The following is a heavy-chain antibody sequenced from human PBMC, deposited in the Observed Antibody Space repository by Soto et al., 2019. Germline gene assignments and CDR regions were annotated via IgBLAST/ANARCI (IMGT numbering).Heavy chain of an antibody. V-gene: IGHV3-23*01. Sequence: GGSLRLSCAASGFTFSSYAMSWVRQAPGKGLEWVSAISGSGGSTYYADSVKGRFTISRDNSKNTLYLQMNSLRAEDTAVYYCAKVPRVYCSGGSCWGDYWGQGTLVTVSS. CDR2: ISGSGGST. D-gene: IGHD2-15*01. CDR1: GFTFSSYA. J-gene: IGHJ4*02. CDR3: AKVPRVYCSGGSCWGDY.